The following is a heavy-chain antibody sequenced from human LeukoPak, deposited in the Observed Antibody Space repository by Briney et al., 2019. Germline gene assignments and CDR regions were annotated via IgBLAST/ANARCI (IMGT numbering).Heavy chain of an antibody. J-gene: IGHJ4*02. V-gene: IGHV3-7*01. Sequence: PGGSLRLSCAASGSTFSSYRTSWVRQAPGERLERVANIKQDGSEKYYVDSVKGRFTISRDNAKNSLYLQMNSLRAEDTAVYYCARGGKQQLVSGYFDYWGQGTLVTVSS. CDR2: IKQDGSEK. D-gene: IGHD6-13*01. CDR3: ARGGKQQLVSGYFDY. CDR1: GSTFSSYR.